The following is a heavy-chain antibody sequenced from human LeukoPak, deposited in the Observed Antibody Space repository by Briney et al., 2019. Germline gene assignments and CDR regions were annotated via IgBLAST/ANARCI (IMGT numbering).Heavy chain of an antibody. CDR3: AIKGDYGDYYFDY. D-gene: IGHD4-17*01. CDR2: IDPSDSYT. V-gene: IGHV5-10-1*01. J-gene: IGHJ4*02. Sequence: GESLRISCKGSGYSFTSYWISWVRQMPGKGLEWTGRIDPSDSYTNYSPSFQGHVTISADKSISTAYLQWSSLKASDTAMYYCAIKGDYGDYYFDYWGQGTLVTVSS. CDR1: GYSFTSYW.